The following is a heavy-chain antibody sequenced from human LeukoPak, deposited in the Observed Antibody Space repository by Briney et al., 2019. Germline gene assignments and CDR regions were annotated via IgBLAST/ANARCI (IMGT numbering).Heavy chain of an antibody. Sequence: SETLSLTCTVSGGSISSYYWSWIRQPAGKGLEWIGRIYTSGSTNYNPSLKSRVTISVDTSKNQFSLKLSSVTAADTAVYYCAIPPYCSSTSCYDYYYYMDVWGKGTTVTVSS. CDR2: IYTSGST. J-gene: IGHJ6*03. V-gene: IGHV4-4*07. CDR1: GGSISSYY. D-gene: IGHD2-2*01. CDR3: AIPPYCSSTSCYDYYYYMDV.